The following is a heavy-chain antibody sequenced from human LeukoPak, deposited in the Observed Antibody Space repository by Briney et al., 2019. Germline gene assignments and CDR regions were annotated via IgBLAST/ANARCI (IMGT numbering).Heavy chain of an antibody. J-gene: IGHJ5*02. V-gene: IGHV5-51*01. CDR3: ARAMVRGVIGWFDP. D-gene: IGHD3-10*01. Sequence: GESLKISCKGSGYSFTTYWIAWVRQMPGKGLEWMGIIYPGDSDTRYSPSFQGQVTISADKSFSTAYLQWSSLKASDTAMYYCARAMVRGVIGWFDPWGQGTLVTVSS. CDR1: GYSFTTYW. CDR2: IYPGDSDT.